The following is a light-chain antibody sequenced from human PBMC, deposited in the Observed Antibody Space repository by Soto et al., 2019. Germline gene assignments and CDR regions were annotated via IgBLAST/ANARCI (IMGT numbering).Light chain of an antibody. CDR2: AAS. Sequence: DIQMTQFPSSLSASVGDRVTITCRASQAIGNYFAWYQQRPGKVPKLLIYAASTLQPGVPSRFSGSGSGTDITRTISSLQPEDVATYYCQDYYNAAFTFGPGTKVDI. V-gene: IGKV1-27*01. CDR3: QDYYNAAFT. CDR1: QAIGNY. J-gene: IGKJ3*01.